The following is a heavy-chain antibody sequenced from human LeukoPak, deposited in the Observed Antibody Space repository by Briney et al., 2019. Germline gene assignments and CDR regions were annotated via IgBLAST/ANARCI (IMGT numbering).Heavy chain of an antibody. CDR2: ISSRGSTI. CDR1: GFTFSDYY. CDR3: ASQRIAVAFDY. V-gene: IGHV3-11*01. Sequence: GGSLRLSCAASGFTFSDYYMSWIRQAPGKGLEWVSYISSRGSTIYYADSVKGRFTISRDNAKNSLYLQMNSLRAEDTAVYYCASQRIAVAFDYWGQGTLVTVSS. D-gene: IGHD6-19*01. J-gene: IGHJ4*02.